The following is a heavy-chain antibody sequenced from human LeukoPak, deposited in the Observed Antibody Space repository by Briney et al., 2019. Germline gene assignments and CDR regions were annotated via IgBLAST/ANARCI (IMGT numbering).Heavy chain of an antibody. CDR1: GFPFSSYG. CDR3: AKSALGYCSSTSCSGVDY. J-gene: IGHJ4*02. V-gene: IGHV3-23*01. D-gene: IGHD2-2*01. CDR2: ISGSGGST. Sequence: GTSLRLSCAASGFPFSSYGMHWVRQAPGKGLEWVSAISGSGGSTYYADSVKGRFTISRDNSKNTLYLQMNSLRAEDTAVYYCAKSALGYCSSTSCSGVDYWGQGTLVTVSS.